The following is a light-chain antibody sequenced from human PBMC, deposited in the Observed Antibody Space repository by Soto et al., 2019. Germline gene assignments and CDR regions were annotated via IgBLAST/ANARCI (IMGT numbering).Light chain of an antibody. CDR3: GSWDSSLSAYV. Sequence: QSVMTHPPSVSAAPVQKVTISCSGSSSNIGGNSVSWYQQLPGTAPKLLIYDDDKRPSGIPDRFSGSKSGTSATLGITGFQTGDEADYYCGSWDSSLSAYVFGTGTKLTVL. V-gene: IGLV1-51*01. J-gene: IGLJ1*01. CDR1: SSNIGGNS. CDR2: DDD.